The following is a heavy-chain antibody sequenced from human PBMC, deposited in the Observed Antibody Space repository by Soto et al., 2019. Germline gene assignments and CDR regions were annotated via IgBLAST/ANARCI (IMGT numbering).Heavy chain of an antibody. D-gene: IGHD6-13*01. CDR1: GGSISSSTHD. CDR3: ARSSNWYFDY. CDR2: IYYSGTT. V-gene: IGHV4-39*01. Sequence: SETLSLTCTVSGGSISSSTHDRGWIRQPPGKGLEWIGSIYYSGTTYYNPSLKSRITISIDTSKNQFALNLRSVTAADTAVYYCARSSNWYFDYWGQGTLVTVSS. J-gene: IGHJ4*02.